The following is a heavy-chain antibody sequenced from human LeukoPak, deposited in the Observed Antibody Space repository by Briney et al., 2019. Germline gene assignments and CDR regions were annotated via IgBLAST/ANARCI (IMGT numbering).Heavy chain of an antibody. Sequence: GGSQRLSCAASGFTFSSYGMHWVRQAPGKGLEWVAVISYDGSNKYYADSVKGRFTISRDNSKNTLYLQMNSLRAEDTAVYYCAKWAVRGVIGYWGQGTLVTVSS. CDR1: GFTFSSYG. D-gene: IGHD3-10*01. J-gene: IGHJ4*02. CDR2: ISYDGSNK. V-gene: IGHV3-30*18. CDR3: AKWAVRGVIGY.